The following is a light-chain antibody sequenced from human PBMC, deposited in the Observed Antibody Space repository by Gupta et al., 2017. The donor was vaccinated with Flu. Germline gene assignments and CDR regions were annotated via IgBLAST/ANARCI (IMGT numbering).Light chain of an antibody. CDR3: MNWHSSTRV. V-gene: IGLV5-45*03. CDR2: YTSDSDK. Sequence: QAVLTQPSTLSASPGASASLTCTLRSGINVGTYRIYWYQQKPGSPPQYLLRYTSDSDKKQGSGVPSRFSGSKDASANAGILLISGLESEDETYYYSMNWHSSTRVFGGGTKLTVL. J-gene: IGLJ3*02. CDR1: SGINVGTYR.